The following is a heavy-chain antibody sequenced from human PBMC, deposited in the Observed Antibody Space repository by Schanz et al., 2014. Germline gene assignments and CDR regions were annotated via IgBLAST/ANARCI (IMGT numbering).Heavy chain of an antibody. Sequence: LVESGGGVVQPGRSLRLSCAASGFTFSSYGMHWVRQVPGKGLGWVAVVCYDGSKKYYADSVKGRFTTSRDNSKNKMYLPMNRLRNEQTAVYSCVKDLQRALLRDDHYYGMDVWGQGTTVTVSS. J-gene: IGHJ6*02. V-gene: IGHV3-33*06. CDR2: VCYDGSKK. D-gene: IGHD3-22*01. CDR1: GFTFSSYG. CDR3: VKDLQRALLRDDHYYGMDV.